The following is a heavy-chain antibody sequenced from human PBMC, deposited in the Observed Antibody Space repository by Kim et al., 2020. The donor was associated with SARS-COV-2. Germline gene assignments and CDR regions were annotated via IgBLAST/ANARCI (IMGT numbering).Heavy chain of an antibody. CDR3: ARGLVGATRGYFGY. D-gene: IGHD1-26*01. Sequence: NPSLKSRVTQPVDTSKNQCSLKLSSVTAADTAVYYCARGLVGATRGYFGYWGQGTLVTVSS. J-gene: IGHJ4*02. V-gene: IGHV4-59*09.